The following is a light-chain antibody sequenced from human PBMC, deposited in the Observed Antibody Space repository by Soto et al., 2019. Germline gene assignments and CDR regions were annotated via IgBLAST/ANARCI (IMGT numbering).Light chain of an antibody. CDR1: QPISSW. V-gene: IGKV1-12*01. CDR2: AAS. CDR3: QQASSFPHT. Sequence: DIQMTQSPSTVSASVGDGVTITCRASQPISSWLAWFRQRPGKAPELLIYAASTLHSGVPSLFSGSGSGTDFALTFSGLQPEDFATYYCQQASSFPHTFGQGTRVDIK. J-gene: IGKJ2*01.